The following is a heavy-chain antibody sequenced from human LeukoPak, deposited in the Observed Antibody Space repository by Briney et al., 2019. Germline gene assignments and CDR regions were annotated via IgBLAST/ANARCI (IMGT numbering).Heavy chain of an antibody. V-gene: IGHV3-74*01. Sequence: GGSLRLSCAASGFTFSSYWMHWVRQAPGKGVVWVSRINSDGSSTSYADSVKGRFTISRDNAENTLYLQMNSLRAEDTAVYYCARGATYYYDSSGYYFYWGQGTLVTVSS. D-gene: IGHD3-22*01. CDR1: GFTFSSYW. CDR2: INSDGSST. J-gene: IGHJ4*02. CDR3: ARGATYYYDSSGYYFY.